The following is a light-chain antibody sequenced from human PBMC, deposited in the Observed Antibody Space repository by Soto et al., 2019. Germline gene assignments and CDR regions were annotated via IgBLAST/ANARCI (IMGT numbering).Light chain of an antibody. CDR2: KAS. J-gene: IGKJ5*01. CDR1: RSISSW. CDR3: QQYYSTPIT. V-gene: IGKV1-5*03. Sequence: DIQVTQSPSTLSASVGGTVTITCRASRSISSWLAWYQQKPGIAPKLLIYKASTLQSGVPSRFSGSGYGTEFTLTISRLQPEDSATYYCQQYYSTPITFGQGTRLENK.